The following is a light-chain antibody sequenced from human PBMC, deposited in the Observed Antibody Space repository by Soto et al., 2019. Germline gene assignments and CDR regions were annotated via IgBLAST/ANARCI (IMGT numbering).Light chain of an antibody. J-gene: IGKJ1*01. CDR2: AAS. V-gene: IGKV1-39*01. Sequence: DIQMTQSPSSLSASVGDRVTITCRASQSISSYLNWYQQKPGKAPKLLIYAASSLQSGVPSRFSGSRSGTDFTHNISSLQPDDFGTYFCQQYNSYSSGQGTKVDIK. CDR3: QQYNSYS. CDR1: QSISSY.